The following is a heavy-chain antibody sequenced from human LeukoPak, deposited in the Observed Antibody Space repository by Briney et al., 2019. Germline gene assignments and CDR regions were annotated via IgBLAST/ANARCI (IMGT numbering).Heavy chain of an antibody. V-gene: IGHV3-30*02. J-gene: IGHJ4*02. D-gene: IGHD2-15*01. Sequence: PGGSLRLSCAASGFTFSSYGMHWVRQAPGKGLEWVAFIRYDGSNKYYADSVKGRFTISRDNSKNTLYLQMNSLRAEDTAVYYCAKDWRGYCSGGSCYCDYWGQGTLVTVSS. CDR1: GFTFSSYG. CDR2: IRYDGSNK. CDR3: AKDWRGYCSGGSCYCDY.